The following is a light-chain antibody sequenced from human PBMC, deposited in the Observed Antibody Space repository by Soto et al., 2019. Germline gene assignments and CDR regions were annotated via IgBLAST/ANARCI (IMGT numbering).Light chain of an antibody. CDR1: SSDVGGYNY. CDR3: TSYAGGNNV. CDR2: EVN. Sequence: QSALTQPPSASGSPGQSVTISCTGTSSDVGGYNYVSWYHQNPGKVPKLMIYEVNKRPSGVPDRFSGSKSSNTASLTVSGLQAEDEADYYCTSYAGGNNVFGTGTKLTVL. J-gene: IGLJ1*01. V-gene: IGLV2-8*01.